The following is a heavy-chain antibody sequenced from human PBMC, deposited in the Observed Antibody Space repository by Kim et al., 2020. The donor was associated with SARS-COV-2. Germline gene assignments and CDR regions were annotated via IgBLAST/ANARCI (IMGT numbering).Heavy chain of an antibody. D-gene: IGHD5-18*01. V-gene: IGHV4-34*01. J-gene: IGHJ4*02. CDR2: INHSGST. CDR1: GGSFSGYY. CDR3: AGRGRRKFQRNGGYSYHTDY. Sequence: SETLSLTCAVYGGSFSGYYWSWIRQPPGKGLEWIGEINHSGSTNYNPSLKSRVTISVDTSKNQFSLKLSSVTAADTAVYYCAGRGRRKFQRNGGYSYHTDYWGQGTLVTVSS.